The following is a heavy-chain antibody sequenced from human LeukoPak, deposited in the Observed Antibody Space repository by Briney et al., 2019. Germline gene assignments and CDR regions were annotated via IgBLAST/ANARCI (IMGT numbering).Heavy chain of an antibody. J-gene: IGHJ4*02. V-gene: IGHV4-59*08. D-gene: IGHD5-12*01. Sequence: SETLSLTCTVSGGSISSYYWSWIRQPPGKGLEWIGYIYYSGSTNYNPTLKSRVTISVDTSKNQFSLKLSSVTAADTAVYYCARRSGQGHFDYWGQGTLVTVSS. CDR2: IYYSGST. CDR3: ARRSGQGHFDY. CDR1: GGSISSYY.